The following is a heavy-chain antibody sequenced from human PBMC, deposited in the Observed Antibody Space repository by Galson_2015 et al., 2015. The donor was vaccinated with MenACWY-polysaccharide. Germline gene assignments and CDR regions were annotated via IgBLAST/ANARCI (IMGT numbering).Heavy chain of an antibody. CDR3: ARIHSGSSSDFDY. CDR1: GDSVPSNSGS. V-gene: IGHV6-1*01. D-gene: IGHD6-6*01. CDR2: TYYRSKWYS. J-gene: IGHJ4*02. Sequence: CAISGDSVPSNSGSWHWVRQSPSRGLERLGRTYYRSKWYSYYGASVKGRITINPDTSKNQFSLELNSVTPEDTAVYYCARIHSGSSSDFDYWGQGTLVTVSS.